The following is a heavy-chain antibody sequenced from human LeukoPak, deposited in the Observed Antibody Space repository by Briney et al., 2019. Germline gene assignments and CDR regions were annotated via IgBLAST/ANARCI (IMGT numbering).Heavy chain of an antibody. CDR2: IYYSGST. CDR1: GGSISSSSYY. D-gene: IGHD3-22*01. V-gene: IGHV4-39*07. CDR3: ARRERRNYYNSSNDAFDI. Sequence: SETLSLTCTVSGGSISSSSYYWGWIRQPPGKGLEWIGSIYYSGSTYYNPSLKSRVTISVDTSKNQFSLKLSSVTAADTAVCYCARRERRNYYNSSNDAFDIWGQGTMVTVSS. J-gene: IGHJ3*02.